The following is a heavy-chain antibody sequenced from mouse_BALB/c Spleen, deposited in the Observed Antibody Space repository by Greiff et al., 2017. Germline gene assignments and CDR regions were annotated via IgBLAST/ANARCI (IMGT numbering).Heavy chain of an antibody. J-gene: IGHJ4*01. CDR2: INSNGGST. CDR1: GFTFSSYG. V-gene: IGHV5-6-3*01. Sequence: DVKLVESGGGLVQPGGSLKLSCAASGFTFSSYGMSWVRQTPDKRLELVATINSNGGSTYYPDSVKGRFTISRDNAKNTLYLQMSSLKSEDTAMYDCAREGNLYYAMDYWGQGTSVTVSS. CDR3: AREGNLYYAMDY.